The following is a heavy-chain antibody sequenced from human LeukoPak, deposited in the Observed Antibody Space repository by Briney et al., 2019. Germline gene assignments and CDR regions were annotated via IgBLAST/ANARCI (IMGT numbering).Heavy chain of an antibody. CDR2: IKTDGSDK. Sequence: PGGSLRLSCAASGFTFSGYWMSWVRQAPGKGLEWVANIKTDGSDKAYVDSVKGRFTISRDNSKNTLYLQMNSLRAEDTAVYYCAKDPNYWPDYYFDYWGQGTLVTVSS. CDR1: GFTFSGYW. V-gene: IGHV3-7*01. J-gene: IGHJ4*02. CDR3: AKDPNYWPDYYFDY. D-gene: IGHD1-7*01.